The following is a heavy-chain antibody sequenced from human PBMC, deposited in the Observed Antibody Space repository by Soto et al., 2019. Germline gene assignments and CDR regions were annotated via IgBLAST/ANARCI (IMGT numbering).Heavy chain of an antibody. V-gene: IGHV4-61*08. CDR3: ARTMYYDIYDY. CDR1: GGSISSGDYY. Sequence: SETLSLTCTVSGGSISSGDYYWSWIRQPPGKGLKWIGYIYYSGSTNYNPSLKSRVTISVDTSKNQFSLKLSSVTAADTAVYYCARTMYYDIYDYWGQGTLVTVSS. CDR2: IYYSGST. J-gene: IGHJ4*02. D-gene: IGHD3-9*01.